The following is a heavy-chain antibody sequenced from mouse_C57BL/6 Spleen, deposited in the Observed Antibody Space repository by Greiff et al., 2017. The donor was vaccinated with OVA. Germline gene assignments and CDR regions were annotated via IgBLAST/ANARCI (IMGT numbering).Heavy chain of an antibody. CDR3: ARWGGYDENYFDY. CDR2: IYPGDGDT. V-gene: IGHV1-82*01. D-gene: IGHD2-2*01. CDR1: GYAFSSSW. J-gene: IGHJ2*01. Sequence: QVQLQQSGPELVKPGASVRISCKASGYAFSSSWMNWVKQRPGKGLEWIGRIYPGDGDTNYNGKFKGKATLTADKSSSTAYMQLSSLTSEDSAVYFGARWGGYDENYFDYWGQGTTLTVSS.